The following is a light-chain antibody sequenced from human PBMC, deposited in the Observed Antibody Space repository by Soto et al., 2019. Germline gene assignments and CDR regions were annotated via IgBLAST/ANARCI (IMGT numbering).Light chain of an antibody. CDR3: EHYDKSIT. V-gene: IGKV3-20*01. CDR2: GAS. Sequence: EIVLTQSPGTLSLSPGERATLSCRASQSVSSSYLAWYQQKPGQAPRLLIYGASSRATGIPDRFSGSGSGTDFTLTINRLEPEDFAGYYCEHYDKSITFGGGTKVEIK. CDR1: QSVSSSY. J-gene: IGKJ4*01.